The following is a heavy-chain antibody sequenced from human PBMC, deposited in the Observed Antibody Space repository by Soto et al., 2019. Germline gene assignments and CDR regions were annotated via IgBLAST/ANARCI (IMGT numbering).Heavy chain of an antibody. Sequence: ASVKVSCKASGYTFTGYYMHWVRQAPGQGLEWMGWINPNSGVTNYAQKFQGWVTMTRDTSISTAYMELSRLRSDDTAVYYCAREGVEDCTGGSCSPGFDYWGQGTLVTVSS. V-gene: IGHV1-2*04. J-gene: IGHJ4*02. D-gene: IGHD2-15*01. CDR2: INPNSGVT. CDR1: GYTFTGYY. CDR3: AREGVEDCTGGSCSPGFDY.